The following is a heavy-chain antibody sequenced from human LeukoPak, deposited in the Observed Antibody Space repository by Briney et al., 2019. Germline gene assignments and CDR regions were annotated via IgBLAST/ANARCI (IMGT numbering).Heavy chain of an antibody. CDR1: GVTFSSYA. Sequence: SVKVSCKASGVTFSSYAISWVRQAPGQGLEWMGGIIPIFGTANYAQKFQGRVTITTDESTSTAYMELSSLRSEDTAVYYCARALWGTTEGYYYYMDVWGKGTTVTVSS. CDR3: ARALWGTTEGYYYYMDV. CDR2: IIPIFGTA. V-gene: IGHV1-69*05. J-gene: IGHJ6*03. D-gene: IGHD1-7*01.